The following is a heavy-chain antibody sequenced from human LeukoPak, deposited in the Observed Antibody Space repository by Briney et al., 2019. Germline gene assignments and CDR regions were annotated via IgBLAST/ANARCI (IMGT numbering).Heavy chain of an antibody. D-gene: IGHD5-18*01. CDR2: ISYDGSKK. V-gene: IGHV3-30*18. CDR1: GFNFSAYG. Sequence: GRSLRLSCAASGFNFSAYGMHWVRQAPGKGLVWVAAISYDGSKKYYPESEEGRFIISRDNSNDTLFLRLSSLRPGDTAMYYCAKGRRGSSYVHYFDSWGQGALVTVSS. J-gene: IGHJ4*02. CDR3: AKGRRGSSYVHYFDS.